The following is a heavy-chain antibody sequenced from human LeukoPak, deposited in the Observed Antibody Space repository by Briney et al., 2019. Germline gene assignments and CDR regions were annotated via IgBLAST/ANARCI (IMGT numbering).Heavy chain of an antibody. Sequence: PGGSLRLSCAVSGFTFSGYYMSGIRQAPGKGLEWTSYITTSATTIYYADSVKGRFTMSRDNAKNSLFLQMNSLRAEDTAVYYCARARGYCSGGFCYAYYFDYWGQGTLVTVSS. CDR2: ITTSATTI. CDR1: GFTFSGYY. CDR3: ARARGYCSGGFCYAYYFDY. J-gene: IGHJ4*02. D-gene: IGHD2-15*01. V-gene: IGHV3-11*01.